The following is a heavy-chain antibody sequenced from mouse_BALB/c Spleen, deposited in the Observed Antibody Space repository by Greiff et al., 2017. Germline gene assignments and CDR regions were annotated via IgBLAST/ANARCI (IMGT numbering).Heavy chain of an antibody. D-gene: IGHD2-4*01. CDR2: ISTYYGNT. Sequence: QVHLQQSGPELVRPGVSVKISCKGSGYTFTDHAMHWVKQSHAKSLEWIGVISTYYGNTNYNQKFKGKATMTVDKSSSTAYMELARLTSEDSAIYYCAREDYAWFAYWGQGTLVTVSA. CDR3: AREDYAWFAY. CDR1: GYTFTDHA. J-gene: IGHJ3*01. V-gene: IGHV1-67*01.